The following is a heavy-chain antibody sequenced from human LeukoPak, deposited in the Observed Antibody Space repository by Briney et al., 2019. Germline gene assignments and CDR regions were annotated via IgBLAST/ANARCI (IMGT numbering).Heavy chain of an antibody. CDR3: ARYIVSYPHDAFDI. V-gene: IGHV4-59*01. Sequence: SETLSLTCAVYGGSFSGYYWSWIRQPPGKGLEWIGYIYYSGSTSYNPSLKSRVTISVDTSKKQFSLKLSSVTAADTAFYYCARYIVSYPHDAFDIWGQGTMVTVSS. D-gene: IGHD1-26*01. J-gene: IGHJ3*02. CDR2: IYYSGST. CDR1: GGSFSGYY.